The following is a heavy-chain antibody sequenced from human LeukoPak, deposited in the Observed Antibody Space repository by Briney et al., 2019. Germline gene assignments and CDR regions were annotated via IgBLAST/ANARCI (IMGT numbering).Heavy chain of an antibody. CDR2: INPNSGGT. D-gene: IGHD3-22*01. J-gene: IGHJ4*02. V-gene: IGHV1-2*02. CDR1: GYTFTGYY. Sequence: GASVKVSCKASGYTFTGYYIHWVRQAPGQGLEWMGWINPNSGGTNYAQKFQGRVTMTRDTSISTAYMELSRLRSDDTAVYYCARDHNYYDSSGYSDYWGQGTLVTVSS. CDR3: ARDHNYYDSSGYSDY.